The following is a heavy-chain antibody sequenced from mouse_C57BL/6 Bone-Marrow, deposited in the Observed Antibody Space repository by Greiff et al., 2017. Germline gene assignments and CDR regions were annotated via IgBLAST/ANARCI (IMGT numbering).Heavy chain of an antibody. CDR3: ARLRRGGYAMDY. Sequence: EVMLVESGGGLVQPGASLKLSCESNEYDFPSHDMSWVRETPERGLELVATINSDGGGTYYPDTLERRFILSRDNTEKTLYLQMSSLRSEDTAFYYCARLRRGGYAMDYWGQGTSVTVSS. CDR1: EYDFPSHD. CDR2: INSDGGGT. J-gene: IGHJ4*01. V-gene: IGHV5-2*01.